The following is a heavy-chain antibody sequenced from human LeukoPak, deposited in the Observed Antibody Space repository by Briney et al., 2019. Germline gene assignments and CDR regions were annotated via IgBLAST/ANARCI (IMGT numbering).Heavy chain of an antibody. CDR1: DDSISSYY. J-gene: IGHJ4*02. V-gene: IGHV4-4*07. D-gene: IGHD2-21*01. CDR2: VYASGST. Sequence: PSETLSLTCTVSDDSISSYYWSWIRQPAGKGLEWIGRVYASGSTNYNPSLKSRVSMSVDTSKNQFSLNLTSVTAADTAVYYCARHSIASDGARLFDYWGRGTLVTVSS. CDR3: ARHSIASDGARLFDY.